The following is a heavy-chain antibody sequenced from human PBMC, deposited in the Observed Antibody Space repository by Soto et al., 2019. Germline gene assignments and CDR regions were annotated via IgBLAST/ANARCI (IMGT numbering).Heavy chain of an antibody. CDR2: ISGSGGST. V-gene: IGHV3-23*01. Sequence: PGGSLRLSCAASGFTFSSYAMSWVRQAPGKGLEWVSAISGSGGSTYYADSVKGRFTISRDNSKNTLYLQMNSLRAEDTAVYYCAKDFSIQLWLLVYFDYWGQGTLVTVSS. CDR1: GFTFSSYA. J-gene: IGHJ4*02. CDR3: AKDFSIQLWLLVYFDY. D-gene: IGHD5-18*01.